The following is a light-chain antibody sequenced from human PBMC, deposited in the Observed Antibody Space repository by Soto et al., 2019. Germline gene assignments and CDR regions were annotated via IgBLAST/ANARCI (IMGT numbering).Light chain of an antibody. CDR3: QQYYSFPWT. CDR2: AAS. CDR1: RSFASSY. J-gene: IGKJ1*01. Sequence: EIVLTQSPVTLSLSPGERATLSCRASRSFASSYLGWYQQKPGQAPRLLIYAASTRATGIPDRFSGSGSATDFTLTISRLEPEDFATYYCQQYYSFPWTFGQGTKVEIK. V-gene: IGKV3-20*01.